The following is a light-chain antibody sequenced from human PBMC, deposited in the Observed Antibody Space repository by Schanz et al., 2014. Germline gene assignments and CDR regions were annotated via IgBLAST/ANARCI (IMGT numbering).Light chain of an antibody. CDR2: EGT. CDR1: SSDVGSYNL. J-gene: IGLJ2*01. V-gene: IGLV2-14*02. Sequence: QSALTQPASVSGSPGQSITISCTGTSSDVGSYNLVSWYQQHPDKAPKLIIYEGTKRPSGVSNRFSGSESGNTASLTISGLQAEDEAGYYCSSYTSSSTLLFGGGTKLTVL. CDR3: SSYTSSSTLL.